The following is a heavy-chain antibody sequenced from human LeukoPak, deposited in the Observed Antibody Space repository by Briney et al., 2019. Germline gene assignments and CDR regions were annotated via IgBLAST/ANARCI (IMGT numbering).Heavy chain of an antibody. V-gene: IGHV3-23*01. CDR2: ISASGGTT. Sequence: PGGSLRLSCAASGFTFSSYTMRWVRQAPGKGLEWVSAISASGGTTYYADSVKGRFTISRDNSKNTLYLQMNSLRAEDTAVYYCATEAVGGTGRDLDYWGQGTLVTVSS. CDR3: ATEAVGGTGRDLDY. D-gene: IGHD6-19*01. J-gene: IGHJ4*02. CDR1: GFTFSSYT.